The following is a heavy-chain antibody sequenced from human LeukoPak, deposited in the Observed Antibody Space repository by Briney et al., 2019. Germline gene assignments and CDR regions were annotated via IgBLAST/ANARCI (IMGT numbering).Heavy chain of an antibody. V-gene: IGHV3-7*05. CDR1: GFTFRSYW. CDR2: IKQDGGEK. CDR3: TRGSGEDYGDY. Sequence: PGGSLRLSCAASGFTFRSYWMTWVRQAPGKGLEWVANIKQDGGEKYYVDSVKGRFSISRDNVKNSLYLQMNSLRAEDTAVYYCTRGSGEDYGDYWGQGTLVTVSS. D-gene: IGHD3-10*01. J-gene: IGHJ4*02.